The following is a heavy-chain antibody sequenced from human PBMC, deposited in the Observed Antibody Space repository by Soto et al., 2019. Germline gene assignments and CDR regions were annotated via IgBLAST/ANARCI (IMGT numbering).Heavy chain of an antibody. Sequence: QVQLVQSGSEGKEPGASMKISCQASGYTFTRYDITWVRQATGQGLEWMGWMNPQTGNTAYAEKFQGRVTMTRSTSINTAYMELSGLRSADTAVYYCARLSEESSSSNYYYFYMDVWGKGSTVTVSS. J-gene: IGHJ6*03. CDR1: GYTFTRYD. CDR2: MNPQTGNT. V-gene: IGHV1-8*01. D-gene: IGHD6-6*01. CDR3: ARLSEESSSSNYYYFYMDV.